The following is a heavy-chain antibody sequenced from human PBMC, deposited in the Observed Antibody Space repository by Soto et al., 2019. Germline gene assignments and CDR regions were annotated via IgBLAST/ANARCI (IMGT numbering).Heavy chain of an antibody. J-gene: IGHJ3*02. CDR1: GFSFGSDW. CDR2: IRKDGSQE. Sequence: DVQLTESGGGLVQPGGSLRLSCGASGFSFGSDWMAWVRQAPGKGLEWVANIRKDGSQEQYADSVRGRFSVSRDNAKDSLYLQMNSLRLEDTAVYYCTRDANYREDSAYYDVLDIWGQGTMVTVSS. CDR3: TRDANYREDSAYYDVLDI. D-gene: IGHD3-16*01. V-gene: IGHV3-7*05.